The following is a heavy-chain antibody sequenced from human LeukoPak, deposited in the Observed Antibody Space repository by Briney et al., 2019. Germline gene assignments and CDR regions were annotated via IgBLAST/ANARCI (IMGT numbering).Heavy chain of an antibody. CDR3: ALDPRYCTNGVCHFARSNWFDP. CDR2: ISAYNGNT. J-gene: IGHJ5*02. CDR1: GYTFTSYG. D-gene: IGHD2-8*01. Sequence: ASVKVSCKASGYTFTSYGISWVRQAPGQGLEWMGWISAYNGNTNYAQKLQGRVTMTTDTSTSTAYMEPRSLRSDDTAVHYCALDPRYCTNGVCHFARSNWFDPWGQGTLVTVSS. V-gene: IGHV1-18*01.